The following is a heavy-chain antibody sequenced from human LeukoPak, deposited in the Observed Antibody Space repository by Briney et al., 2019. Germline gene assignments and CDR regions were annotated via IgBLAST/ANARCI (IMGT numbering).Heavy chain of an antibody. CDR3: ARVFPSDKPAATTDY. V-gene: IGHV3-30*01. Sequence: GGSLRLSCAASGFTFSSYAMHWVRQAPGKGLEWVAVISYDGSNKYYADSVKGRFTISRGNSKNTLYLQMNSLRAEDTAVYYCARVFPSDKPAATTDYWGQGTLVTVSS. J-gene: IGHJ4*02. D-gene: IGHD2-15*01. CDR1: GFTFSSYA. CDR2: ISYDGSNK.